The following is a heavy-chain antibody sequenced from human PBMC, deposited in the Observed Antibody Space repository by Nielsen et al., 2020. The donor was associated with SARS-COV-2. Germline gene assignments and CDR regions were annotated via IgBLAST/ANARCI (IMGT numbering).Heavy chain of an antibody. D-gene: IGHD5/OR15-5a*01. CDR2: LYSTGRT. Sequence: GGSLRLSCAASGFRVSSDYMNWIRQAPGKGLEWVSVLYSTGRTYYADSVKGRFIISRDNSKNTLYLEMNSLRAEDTAVYYCARVSTVLLRAMDLWGQGTTVTVSS. CDR3: ARVSTVLLRAMDL. CDR1: GFRVSSDY. V-gene: IGHV3-53*01. J-gene: IGHJ6*02.